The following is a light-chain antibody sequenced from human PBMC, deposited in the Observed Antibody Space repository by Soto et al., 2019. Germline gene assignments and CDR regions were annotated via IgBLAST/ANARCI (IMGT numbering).Light chain of an antibody. J-gene: IGLJ3*02. Sequence: QSALTQPASVSGSPGQSITISCTGTSSDVGAYDSVSWYQKSPGKAPKLMIYGVIDRPSGVSNRFSGSKSGNTASLTISGLQAEDEADYYCSSYTSSVTWVFGGGTKLTVL. CDR2: GVI. V-gene: IGLV2-14*01. CDR3: SSYTSSVTWV. CDR1: SSDVGAYDS.